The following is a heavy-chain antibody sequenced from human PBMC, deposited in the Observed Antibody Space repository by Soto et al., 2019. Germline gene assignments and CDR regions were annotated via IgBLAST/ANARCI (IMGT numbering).Heavy chain of an antibody. V-gene: IGHV1-2*02. Sequence: QVQLVQSGAEVKKPGASVKVSCKASGYTFTDYYMHWVRQAPGQGLEWTGCINPNSGDTNYAQKFQGRVTMTRDTSVSTAYMELSSLRSDDTAVYYCARVESGDLKDYYYYGMDVWGQGTTVTVSS. CDR1: GYTFTDYY. CDR2: INPNSGDT. J-gene: IGHJ6*02. D-gene: IGHD3-10*01. CDR3: ARVESGDLKDYYYYGMDV.